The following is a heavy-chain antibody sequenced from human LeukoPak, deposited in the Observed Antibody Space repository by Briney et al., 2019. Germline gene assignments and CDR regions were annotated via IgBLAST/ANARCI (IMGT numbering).Heavy chain of an antibody. D-gene: IGHD6-19*01. CDR2: IYYTGST. Sequence: SETLSLTCTVSGVSFSSYYWSWIRQPPGKGLEWIGYIYYTGSTNYNPSLKSRVTVSVDTSRNQFSLKLSSVTAADTAVYYCARGTYSSGWYRSSYWYFDLWGRGTLVTVSS. J-gene: IGHJ2*01. CDR3: ARGTYSSGWYRSSYWYFDL. CDR1: GVSFSSYY. V-gene: IGHV4-59*12.